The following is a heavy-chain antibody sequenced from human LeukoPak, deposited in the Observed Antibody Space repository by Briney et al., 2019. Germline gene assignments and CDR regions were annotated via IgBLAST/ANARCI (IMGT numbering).Heavy chain of an antibody. J-gene: IGHJ4*02. Sequence: SETLSLPCTFCVGSVSIGSQYWSWIRQPPGRGLEWIVYIYYSGSTNYNPSLKSRVTISVDTSKNQFSLKLSSVTAADTAVYYCGRELLGTFYFDYWGQGTLVTVSS. CDR1: VGSVSIGSQY. D-gene: IGHD1-26*01. CDR3: GRELLGTFYFDY. CDR2: IYYSGST. V-gene: IGHV4-61*01.